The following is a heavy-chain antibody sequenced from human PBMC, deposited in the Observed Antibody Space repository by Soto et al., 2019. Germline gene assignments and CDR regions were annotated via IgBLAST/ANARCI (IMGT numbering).Heavy chain of an antibody. J-gene: IGHJ6*02. Sequence: QVQLQESGPGLVKPSETLSLSCTVSGGSISSYYWSWFRQTPGKRMEWIGYVHHSWGCSYNLSLQSRHDISLDTPKSQFSLKVTAVTATDTAVYYCARQGFGPLHGLVDVWGQGTTVTVSS. D-gene: IGHD3-10*01. CDR1: GGSISSYY. V-gene: IGHV4-59*08. CDR2: VHHSWGC. CDR3: ARQGFGPLHGLVDV.